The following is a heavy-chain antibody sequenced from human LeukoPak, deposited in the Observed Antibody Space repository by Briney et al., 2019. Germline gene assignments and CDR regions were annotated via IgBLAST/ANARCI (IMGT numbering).Heavy chain of an antibody. J-gene: IGHJ4*02. Sequence: PSETLSLTCTVSGGSIRSHYWSWIRQPPGKALEWIGYIYYSGGTNYNPSLKSRVTISVDTSKNQFSLKLSSVTAADTAVYSCARGDIAARDYWGQGTLVTVSS. CDR1: GGSIRSHY. CDR3: ARGDIAARDY. CDR2: IYYSGGT. V-gene: IGHV4-59*11. D-gene: IGHD6-6*01.